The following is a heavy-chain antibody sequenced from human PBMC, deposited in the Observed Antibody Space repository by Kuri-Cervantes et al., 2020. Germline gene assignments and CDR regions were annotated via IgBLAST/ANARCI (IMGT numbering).Heavy chain of an antibody. CDR2: IGGGGGIT. CDR1: GFTFSYYA. J-gene: IGHJ4*02. V-gene: IGHV3-23*01. Sequence: GESLKISCAASGFTFSYYAMNWVRQAPGKGLEWVSGIGGGGGITYYADSVKGRFTISRDNSKNTLYLQMNSLRAEDTAVYYCARQRTSIMITFGGVIDEDFDYWGQGTLVTVSS. CDR3: ARQRTSIMITFGGVIDEDFDY. D-gene: IGHD3-16*02.